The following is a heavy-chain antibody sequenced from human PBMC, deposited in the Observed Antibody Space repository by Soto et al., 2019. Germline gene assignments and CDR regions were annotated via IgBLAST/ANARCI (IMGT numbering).Heavy chain of an antibody. V-gene: IGHV4-34*01. J-gene: IGHJ4*02. CDR3: ARAPSGLYFDY. CDR2: INHSGST. Sequence: QVQLQQWGAGLLKPSETLSLTCAVYGGSFSGYYWSWIRQPPGKGLEWIGEINHSGSTNYNPSLKSRVTISVDTFKNQFSLKLSSVTAADTAVYYCARAPSGLYFDYWGQGTLVTVSS. D-gene: IGHD3-10*01. CDR1: GGSFSGYY.